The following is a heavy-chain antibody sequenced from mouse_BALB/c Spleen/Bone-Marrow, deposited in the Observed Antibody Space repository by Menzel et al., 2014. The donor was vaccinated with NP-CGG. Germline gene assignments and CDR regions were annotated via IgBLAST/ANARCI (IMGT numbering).Heavy chain of an antibody. Sequence: VQLQQSGAELVKPGASVKLSCKASGYTFTSYYMCWVKQRPGQGLEWIGEINPCNGGTNFNEKFKSKATLTVDKSSSTAYMSLSSLTSEDSAVYYCTRSRRAMDHWGQGTSVTVSS. D-gene: IGHD2-12*01. CDR2: INPCNGGT. CDR3: TRSRRAMDH. CDR1: GYTFTSYY. J-gene: IGHJ4*01. V-gene: IGHV1S81*02.